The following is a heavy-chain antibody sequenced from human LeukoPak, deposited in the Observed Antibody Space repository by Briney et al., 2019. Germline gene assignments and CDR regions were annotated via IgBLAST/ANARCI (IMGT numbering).Heavy chain of an antibody. V-gene: IGHV3-23*01. CDR3: ARVRIVGAMAWSHYFDY. J-gene: IGHJ4*02. D-gene: IGHD1-26*01. Sequence: GGSLRLSCAASGFTFNRYTMSWVRQAPGKGLEWVSAISGSGDYTYYAVSVKGRFTISRDNAKNTLYLQMNSLRAEDTAVYYCARVRIVGAMAWSHYFDYWGQGTLVTVSS. CDR2: ISGSGDYT. CDR1: GFTFNRYT.